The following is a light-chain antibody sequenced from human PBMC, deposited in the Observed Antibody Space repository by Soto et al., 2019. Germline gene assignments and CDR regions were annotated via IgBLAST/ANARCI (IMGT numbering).Light chain of an antibody. CDR1: QSVSSC. J-gene: IGKJ5*01. CDR3: QQRSNWPPIT. CDR2: DAS. Sequence: IVLTQSPATLSLSPGERATLSCRASQSVSSCLAWYQQKPGQAPRLLIYDASNRATGIPARFSGSGSGTDFPLTISSLAPEDCAVYYCQQRSNWPPITFGHGTRLEIK. V-gene: IGKV3-11*01.